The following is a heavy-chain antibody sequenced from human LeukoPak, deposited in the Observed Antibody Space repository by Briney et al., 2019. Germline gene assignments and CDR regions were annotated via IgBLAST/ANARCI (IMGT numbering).Heavy chain of an antibody. CDR2: FALSGTT. J-gene: IGHJ4*02. V-gene: IGHV4-59*02. CDR1: GAYVTTYS. Sequence: SETLSLTCIVSGAYVTTYSWNWIRQSPGKGLEWIGYFALSGTTSYSSSLKSRVTISRDTSKNQLSLKLTSVTAADTAVYYCARGSTVVKHLDYWGQGTLVTVSS. CDR3: ARGSTVVKHLDY. D-gene: IGHD4-23*01.